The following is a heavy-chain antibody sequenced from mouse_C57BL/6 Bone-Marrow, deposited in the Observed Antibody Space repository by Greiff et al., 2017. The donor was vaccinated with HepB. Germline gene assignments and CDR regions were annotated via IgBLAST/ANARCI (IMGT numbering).Heavy chain of an antibody. CDR2: INPNNGGT. CDR3: ARGTGPWLAY. CDR1: GYTFTDYN. V-gene: IGHV1-18*01. D-gene: IGHD3-3*01. J-gene: IGHJ3*01. Sequence: EVKLQESGPELVKPGASVKIPCKASGYTFTDYNMDWVKQSHGKSLEWIGDINPNNGGTIYNQKFKGTATLTVDKSSSTAYMELRSLTSEDTAVYYCARGTGPWLAYWGQGTLVTVSA.